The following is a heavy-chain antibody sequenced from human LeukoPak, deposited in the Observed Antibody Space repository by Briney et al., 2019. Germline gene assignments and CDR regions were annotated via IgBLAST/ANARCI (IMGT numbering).Heavy chain of an antibody. D-gene: IGHD1-1*01. CDR2: ILYSGTT. V-gene: IGHV4-59*01. J-gene: IGHJ4*02. Sequence: SETLSLTCGVSGGSISSFYWSWIRQTPGKGLEWIGYILYSGTTTNYNPSLKSRVTISVDTSKNQFSLKLSSVTAADTAVYYCARVGDWNDLVYWGQGTLVTVSS. CDR1: GGSISSFY. CDR3: ARVGDWNDLVY.